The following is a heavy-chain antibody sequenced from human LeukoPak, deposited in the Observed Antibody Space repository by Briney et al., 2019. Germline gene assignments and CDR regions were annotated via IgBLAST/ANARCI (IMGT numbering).Heavy chain of an antibody. CDR1: GFTFSSYG. J-gene: IGHJ4*02. Sequence: PGGSLRLSCAASGFTFSSYGMNWVRQAPGKGLEWVSYISPGSSTIYYADSGKGRFTISRDNAKNSLYLQMNSLRAEDTAVYYCAREHTPFGSGCTAAYWGQGTLVTVSS. CDR3: AREHTPFGSGCTAAY. CDR2: ISPGSSTI. V-gene: IGHV3-48*01. D-gene: IGHD6-19*01.